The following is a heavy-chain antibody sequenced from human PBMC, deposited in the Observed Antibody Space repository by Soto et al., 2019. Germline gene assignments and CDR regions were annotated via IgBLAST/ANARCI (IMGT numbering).Heavy chain of an antibody. D-gene: IGHD6-19*01. CDR1: GGSISSYY. Sequence: SETLSLTCTVSGGSISSYYWSWIRQPPGKGLEWIGYIYYSGSTNYNPSLKSRVTISVDTSKNQFSLKLSSVTAADTAVYYCARHTMRSDSSGWYYYYYYMDVWGKGTTVTVSS. J-gene: IGHJ6*03. CDR2: IYYSGST. CDR3: ARHTMRSDSSGWYYYYYYMDV. V-gene: IGHV4-59*08.